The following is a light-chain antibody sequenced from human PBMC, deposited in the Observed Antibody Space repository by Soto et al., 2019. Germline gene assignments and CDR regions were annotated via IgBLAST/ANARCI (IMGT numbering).Light chain of an antibody. CDR3: QQYNNWPLT. Sequence: EIVMTQSPATLSVSPGERVTLSCRASQSVSSNLAWYQQKPGQAPRLLIYGASTRATGIPARFSGSESGTEFTLTISSLQSEDFAVYYCQQYNNWPLTFGRGTNVEIK. V-gene: IGKV3-15*01. CDR2: GAS. CDR1: QSVSSN. J-gene: IGKJ1*01.